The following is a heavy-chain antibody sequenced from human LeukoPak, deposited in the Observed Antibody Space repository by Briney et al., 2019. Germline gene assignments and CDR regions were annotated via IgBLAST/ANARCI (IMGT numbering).Heavy chain of an antibody. CDR2: IIPIFGTA. CDR3: ARAGGYCGRISCPYYFDY. V-gene: IGHV1-69*13. CDR1: GGTFSSYA. J-gene: IGHJ4*02. D-gene: IGHD2-15*01. Sequence: GASVKVSCKASGGTFSSYAISWVRQAPGQGLEWRGGIIPIFGTANYAQRFQGRVTITADESTSTAYMELSSLRSEDTAVYYCARAGGYCGRISCPYYFDYWGQGSLVAVSS.